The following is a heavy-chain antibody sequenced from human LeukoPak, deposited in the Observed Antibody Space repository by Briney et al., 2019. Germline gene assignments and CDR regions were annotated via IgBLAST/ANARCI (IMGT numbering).Heavy chain of an antibody. D-gene: IGHD1-7*01. CDR2: INHSGST. V-gene: IGHV4-34*01. CDR3: ARHETRTATSVHNYFDY. Sequence: SETLSLTCAVYGGSFSGYYWSWIRQPPGKGLEGIGEINHSGSTNYNPSLKSRVTISVDTSKNQFSLTLNSVTAADTAVYYCARHETRTATSVHNYFDYWGQGTLVTVSS. CDR1: GGSFSGYY. J-gene: IGHJ4*01.